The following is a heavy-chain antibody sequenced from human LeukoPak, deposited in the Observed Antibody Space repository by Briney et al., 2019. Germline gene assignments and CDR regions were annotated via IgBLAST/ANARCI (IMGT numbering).Heavy chain of an antibody. V-gene: IGHV3-21*01. CDR3: ARPNSSGWSVLYGMDV. D-gene: IGHD6-19*01. CDR2: ISSSGTYI. Sequence: GGSLRLSGAPSGVPSSGFSMIWVRQAPGKGLEWVSAISSSGTYIYYADSVKGRFTISRDNAKNSLSLQMNSLRAEDTAVYYCARPNSSGWSVLYGMDVWGQGTTVTVSS. J-gene: IGHJ6*02. CDR1: GVPSSGFS.